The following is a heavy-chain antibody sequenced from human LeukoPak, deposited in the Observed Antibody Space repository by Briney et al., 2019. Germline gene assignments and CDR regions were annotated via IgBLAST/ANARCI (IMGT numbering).Heavy chain of an antibody. CDR1: GFTFSSYS. J-gene: IGHJ4*02. CDR2: ISSSSSYI. V-gene: IGHV3-21*01. D-gene: IGHD3-22*01. CDR3: ARGTDYYDSSGYYYEGENFDY. Sequence: GGSLRLSCAASGFTFSSYSMNWVRQAPGKGLEWVSSISSSSSYIYYADSVKGRFTISRDNAKNSLYLRMNSLRAEDTAVYYCARGTDYYDSSGYYYEGENFDYWGQGTLVTVSS.